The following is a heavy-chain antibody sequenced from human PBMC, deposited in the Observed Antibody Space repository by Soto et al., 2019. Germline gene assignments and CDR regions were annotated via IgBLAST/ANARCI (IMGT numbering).Heavy chain of an antibody. V-gene: IGHV3-23*01. D-gene: IGHD6-6*01. J-gene: IGHJ4*02. CDR1: GFRFSSFA. CDR2: ISLSGDNT. CDR3: AKDLGSSPPGDF. Sequence: EVQVSESGGDLVQPGGSLRLSCAASGFRFSSFAMSWARQAPGKGLEWVSTISLSGDNTYYADSVKGRFTISRDTSKNTLYLQMNSLRAEGTAVYYCAKDLGSSPPGDFWGQGTLVTVSS.